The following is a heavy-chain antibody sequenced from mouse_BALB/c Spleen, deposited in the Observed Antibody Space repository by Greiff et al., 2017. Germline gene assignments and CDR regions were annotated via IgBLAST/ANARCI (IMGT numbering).Heavy chain of an antibody. V-gene: IGHV5-6*02. Sequence: VKLQESGGVLVKPGGSLKLSCAASGFTFSSSGMSWVRQTPDKRLEWVATISSGGSYTYYPDSVKGRFTISRDNAKNTLYLQMSSLKSEDTAMCYCANRNYPYCAMSCWVQRTSDTDST. CDR1: GFTFSSSG. CDR2: ISSGGSYT. J-gene: IGHJ4*01. CDR3: ANRNYPYCAMSC. D-gene: IGHD2-5*01.